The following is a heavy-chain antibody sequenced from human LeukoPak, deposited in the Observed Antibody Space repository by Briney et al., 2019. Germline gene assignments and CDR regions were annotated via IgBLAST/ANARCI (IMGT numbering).Heavy chain of an antibody. CDR3: ARQDYGSNLALDY. D-gene: IGHD4-23*01. CDR1: GYTCTTYW. Sequence: GESLKISGKGSGYTCTTYWIAWVRQMPGKGLEWLWIIYPGDSDTRYSPTFQGLVTISADKSISTAYLQWSSLKASDTAMYYCARQDYGSNLALDYWGQGTLVTVSS. J-gene: IGHJ4*02. V-gene: IGHV5-51*01. CDR2: IYPGDSDT.